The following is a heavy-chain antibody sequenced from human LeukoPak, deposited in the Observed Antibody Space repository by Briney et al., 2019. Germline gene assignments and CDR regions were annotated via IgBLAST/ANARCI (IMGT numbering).Heavy chain of an antibody. CDR1: GFTFDDYA. CDR2: ISWNSGSI. D-gene: IGHD6-13*01. V-gene: IGHV3-9*01. J-gene: IGHJ3*02. CDR3: AKGASSSWHDAFDI. Sequence: GGSLRLSCAASGFTFDDYAMHWLRQAPGKGLEWVSGISWNSGSIGYADSVKGRFTISRDNAKNSLYLQMNSLRAEDTALYYCAKGASSSWHDAFDIWGQGTMVTVSS.